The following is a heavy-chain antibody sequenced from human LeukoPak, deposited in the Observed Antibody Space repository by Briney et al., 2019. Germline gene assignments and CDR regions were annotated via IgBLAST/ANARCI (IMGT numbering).Heavy chain of an antibody. Sequence: GASVKVSCKASGGTFSSYAISWVRQAPGQGLEWMGRIIPILGIANYAQKFQGRVTITADKSTSTAYMELSSLRSEDTAVYYCARDVEGATFDYWGQGTLVTVSS. J-gene: IGHJ4*02. CDR3: ARDVEGATFDY. CDR1: GGTFSSYA. CDR2: IIPILGIA. V-gene: IGHV1-69*04. D-gene: IGHD1-26*01.